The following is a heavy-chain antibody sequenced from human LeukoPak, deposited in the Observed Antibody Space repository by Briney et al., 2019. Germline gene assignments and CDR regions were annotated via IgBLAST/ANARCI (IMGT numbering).Heavy chain of an antibody. CDR1: GYTFTSYG. CDR2: ISAYNANT. Sequence: ASVKVSCKASGYTFTSYGISWVRQAPGQGLEWMGWISAYNANTNYAQKLQGRVTMTTDTSTSTAYMELRSLRSDDTAVYYCARDLFNLPRIAGNVWGQGTTVTVSS. CDR3: ARDLFNLPRIAGNV. J-gene: IGHJ6*02. D-gene: IGHD6-13*01. V-gene: IGHV1-18*01.